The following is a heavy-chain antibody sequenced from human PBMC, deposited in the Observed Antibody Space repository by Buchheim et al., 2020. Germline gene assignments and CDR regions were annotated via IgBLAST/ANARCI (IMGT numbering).Heavy chain of an antibody. J-gene: IGHJ6*02. V-gene: IGHV4-59*01. CDR3: AREHTSVGFTYGYGMDV. D-gene: IGHD5-18*01. CDR2: IYDSGYT. Sequence: QVQLQESGPGLVKPSETLSLTCSVSGVSISSFYWSWIRQPPGKGLEWIGHIYDSGYTTYNPSLKSRVTISVDTSKSQFSLKLRSVTAADTAVYYCAREHTSVGFTYGYGMDVWGQGTT. CDR1: GVSISSFY.